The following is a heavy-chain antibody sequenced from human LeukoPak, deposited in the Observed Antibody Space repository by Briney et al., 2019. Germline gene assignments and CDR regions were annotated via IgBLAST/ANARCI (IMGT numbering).Heavy chain of an antibody. CDR1: GFTFSSYG. CDR2: ISYDGSNK. CDR3: AQDDHGS. Sequence: GRSLRLSCAASGFTFSSYGMHWVRQAPGKGLEWVAVISYDGSNKYYADSVKGRFTISRDNSKNTLYLQMNSLRAEDTAVYYCAQDDHGSGGQGTPVTVSS. D-gene: IGHD4/OR15-4a*01. V-gene: IGHV3-30*18. J-gene: IGHJ4*02.